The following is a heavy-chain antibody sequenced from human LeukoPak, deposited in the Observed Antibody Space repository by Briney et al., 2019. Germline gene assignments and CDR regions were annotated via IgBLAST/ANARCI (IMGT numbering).Heavy chain of an antibody. J-gene: IGHJ5*02. Sequence: SVKVSCTASGGTLRSHIFSWVRQAPGQGLEWMGRITPIIDSAKYAQNFQDRVTITADTSTATIYMELSSLTFEDTAVYFCTRVNLRGSQYNWFDPWGQGTLDTVSS. CDR1: GGTLRSHI. CDR2: ITPIIDSA. D-gene: IGHD1-26*01. CDR3: TRVNLRGSQYNWFDP. V-gene: IGHV1-69*08.